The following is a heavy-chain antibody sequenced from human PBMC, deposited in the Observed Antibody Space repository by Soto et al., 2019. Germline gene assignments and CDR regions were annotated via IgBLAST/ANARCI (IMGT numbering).Heavy chain of an antibody. J-gene: IGHJ4*02. V-gene: IGHV3-11*04. CDR1: GFTFSDYY. D-gene: IGHD2-15*01. CDR2: ISSSSTI. Sequence: VQLVESGGGLVKPGGSLRLSCAASGFTFSDYYMNWVRQAPGKGLEWVSSISSSSTIYYADSVKGRFTISRDNAKNSLYLQMNSLRAEDTAVYYCARASSGYCSGKVPLPPSVGRGGGNWGQGTLVTVSS. CDR3: ARASSGYCSGKVPLPPSVGRGGGN.